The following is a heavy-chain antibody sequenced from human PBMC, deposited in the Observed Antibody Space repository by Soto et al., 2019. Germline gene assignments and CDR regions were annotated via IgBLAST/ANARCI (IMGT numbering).Heavy chain of an antibody. CDR1: GFTLSSYW. V-gene: IGHV3-74*01. Sequence: GGSLRLSCSASGFTLSSYWIHWVRQAPGKGLVWVSRINGDGSTTNYADSLRGRFTISRDNAKNTVFLQMNSLRAEDTAVYYCARGRSGSYSFYYCGQGTLVTVSS. J-gene: IGHJ4*02. CDR3: ARGRSGSYSFYY. D-gene: IGHD3-10*01. CDR2: INGDGSTT.